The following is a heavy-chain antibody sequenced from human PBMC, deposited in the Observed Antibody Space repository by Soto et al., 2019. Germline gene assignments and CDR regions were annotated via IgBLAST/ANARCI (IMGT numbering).Heavy chain of an antibody. CDR1: GGSISSSSYY. CDR2: IYYSGST. CDR3: AGRTDIVVVPAAKRDY. D-gene: IGHD2-2*01. J-gene: IGHJ4*02. V-gene: IGHV4-39*01. Sequence: SETLSLTCTVSGGSISSSSYYWGWIRQPPGKGLEWIGSIYYSGSTYYNPSLKSRVTISVDTSKNQFSLKLSSVTAADTAVYYCAGRTDIVVVPAAKRDYWGQGTLVTVSS.